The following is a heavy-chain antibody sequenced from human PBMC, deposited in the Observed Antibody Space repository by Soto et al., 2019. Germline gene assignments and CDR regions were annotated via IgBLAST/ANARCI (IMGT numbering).Heavy chain of an antibody. D-gene: IGHD3-10*01. CDR1: GGSISSYY. V-gene: IGHV4-59*01. CDR3: ARHNYGSGSTYFDD. CDR2: IYYSGST. J-gene: IGHJ4*02. Sequence: PSETLSLTCTVSGGSISSYYWSWIRQPPGKGLEWIGYIYYSGSTNYNPSLKSRVTISVDTSKNQFSLKLSSVTAADTAMYYCARHNYGSGSTYFDDWGQGTLVTVSS.